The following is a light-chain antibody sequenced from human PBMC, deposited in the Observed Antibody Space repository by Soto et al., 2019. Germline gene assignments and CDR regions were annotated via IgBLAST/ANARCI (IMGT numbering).Light chain of an antibody. CDR1: QDIRNH. Sequence: AIQMTQSPSSLSASVGDRVTITCRASQDIRNHLAWYQQKPGTAPKVLISAASSLQTGIPSRFSGSGSGTDFTLTISSLQPEDFATYYCLHDFNFPFTFGQGTKLEGK. CDR2: AAS. J-gene: IGKJ2*01. CDR3: LHDFNFPFT. V-gene: IGKV1-6*01.